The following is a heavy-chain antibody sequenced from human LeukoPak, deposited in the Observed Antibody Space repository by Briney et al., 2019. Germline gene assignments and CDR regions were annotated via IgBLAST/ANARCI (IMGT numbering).Heavy chain of an antibody. CDR1: GGSISSYY. V-gene: IGHV4-59*08. CDR3: ARARYVNSFYAFDI. D-gene: IGHD3-9*01. J-gene: IGHJ3*02. CDR2: IYYSGST. Sequence: SETLSLTCTVSGGSISSYYWSWIRQPPGKGLEWIGYIYYSGSTNYNPSLKSRVTTSVDTSKKQFSLKLRSVTAADTAVYYCARARYVNSFYAFDIWGQGTLVTVSS.